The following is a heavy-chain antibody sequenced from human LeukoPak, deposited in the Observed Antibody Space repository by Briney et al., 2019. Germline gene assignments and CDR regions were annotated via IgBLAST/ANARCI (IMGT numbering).Heavy chain of an antibody. D-gene: IGHD3-3*01. CDR1: GYTFTSYD. CDR3: ARGPHSFDFWRAIISHYYMDV. V-gene: IGHV1-8*01. J-gene: IGHJ6*03. CDR2: MNPNSGNT. Sequence: VASVKVSCRASGYTFTSYDINWVRQATGQGLEWMGWMNPNSGNTGYAQKFQGRVTMTRNTSISTAYMELSSLRSEDTAVYYCARGPHSFDFWRAIISHYYMDVWGKGTTVTVSS.